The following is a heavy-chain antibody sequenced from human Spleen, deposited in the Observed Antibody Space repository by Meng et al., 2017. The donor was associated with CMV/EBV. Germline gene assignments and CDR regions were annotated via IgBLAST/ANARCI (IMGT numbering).Heavy chain of an antibody. J-gene: IGHJ3*01. CDR3: ARDSDDYDFWSAYYTDAFDF. Sequence: SHSMTWVRPAPGKGLEWVSSITGDSTYKPYADSLKGRFTISRDNAKNSLYLQMNSLRAEDTAVYYCARDSDDYDFWSAYYTDAFDFWGQGTMVTVSS. CDR2: ITGDSTYK. V-gene: IGHV3-21*01. D-gene: IGHD3-3*01. CDR1: SHS.